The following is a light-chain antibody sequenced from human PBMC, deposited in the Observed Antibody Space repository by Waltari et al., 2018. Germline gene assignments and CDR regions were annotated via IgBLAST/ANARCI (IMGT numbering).Light chain of an antibody. Sequence: QSVLTQPPSVSAAPGQRVTISCSGGSSNLGNNSVSLYRQFPGTAPKLLIDEDSERPSGIPGRFSGSKSGTSATLDIPGLQAGDEADYYCGTWDSSLSGAVFGGGTHLTVL. CDR3: GTWDSSLSGAV. V-gene: IGLV1-51*02. J-gene: IGLJ7*01. CDR2: EDS. CDR1: SSNLGNNS.